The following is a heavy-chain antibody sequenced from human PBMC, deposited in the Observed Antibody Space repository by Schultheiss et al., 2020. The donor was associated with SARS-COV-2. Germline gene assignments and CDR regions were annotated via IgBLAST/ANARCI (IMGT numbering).Heavy chain of an antibody. Sequence: SETLSLTCAVYGGSFSGYYWSWIRQPPGKGLEWIGEINHSGSTNYNPSLKSRVTISVDTSKNQFSLKLSSVTAADTAVYYCARTTTVTRKRYYYYGMDVWGQGTTVTVSS. V-gene: IGHV4-34*01. D-gene: IGHD4-17*01. J-gene: IGHJ6*02. CDR2: INHSGST. CDR3: ARTTTVTRKRYYYYGMDV. CDR1: GGSFSGYY.